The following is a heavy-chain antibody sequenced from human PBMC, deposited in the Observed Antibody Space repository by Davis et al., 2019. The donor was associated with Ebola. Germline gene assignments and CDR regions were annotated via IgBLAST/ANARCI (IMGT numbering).Heavy chain of an antibody. Sequence: MPSETLSLTCTVSGGSISSGGYYWSWIRQHPGKGLEWIGYIYYSGSTYYNPSLKSRVTISVDTSKNQFSLKLSSVTAVDTAVYYCARAGILVALDVWGQGTTVTVSS. CDR3: ARAGILVALDV. CDR2: IYYSGST. CDR1: GGSISSGGYY. D-gene: IGHD2-21*02. V-gene: IGHV4-31*03. J-gene: IGHJ6*02.